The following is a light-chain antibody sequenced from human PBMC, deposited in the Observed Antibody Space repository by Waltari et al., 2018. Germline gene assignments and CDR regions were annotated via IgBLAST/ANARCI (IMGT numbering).Light chain of an antibody. J-gene: IGLJ1*01. CDR3: CSYAGGTAYV. Sequence: SALTQPASVSGSLGQSITISCTGTSSDVLTLTFVSWYQGYPGKAPKLIIYEATKRPSGVSDRFSASKSGNTASLTISGLQADDEADYSCCSYAGGTAYVFGTGTRVTVL. V-gene: IGLV2-23*01. CDR2: EAT. CDR1: SSDVLTLTF.